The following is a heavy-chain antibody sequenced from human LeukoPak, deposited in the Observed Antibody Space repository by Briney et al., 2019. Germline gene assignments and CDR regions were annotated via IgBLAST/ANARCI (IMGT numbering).Heavy chain of an antibody. J-gene: IGHJ4*02. CDR1: GFTFSSYG. Sequence: GGSLRLSCAASGFTFSSYGMHWVRQAPGKGLEWVAVISYDGSNKYYADSVKGRFAISRDNSKNTLYLQMNSVRPEDTAVYHCARGTGDTSSWYHDYWGQGTLVTVS. CDR3: ARGTGDTSSWYHDY. CDR2: ISYDGSNK. V-gene: IGHV3-30*03. D-gene: IGHD6-13*01.